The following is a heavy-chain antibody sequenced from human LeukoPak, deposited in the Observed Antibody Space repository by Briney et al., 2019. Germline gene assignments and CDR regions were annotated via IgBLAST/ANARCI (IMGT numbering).Heavy chain of an antibody. V-gene: IGHV4-4*07. CDR2: IYSTGST. J-gene: IGHJ4*02. CDR3: ARQIASAGTAGFDS. D-gene: IGHD6-13*01. CDR1: GGSISSYN. Sequence: SETLSLTCTVSGGSISSYNWSWIRQPAGKGLEWIGRIYSTGSTNYNPSLKSRVTMSVDTSKNQFSLRLRSVTAADTAVYYCARQIASAGTAGFDSWGQGALVTVSS.